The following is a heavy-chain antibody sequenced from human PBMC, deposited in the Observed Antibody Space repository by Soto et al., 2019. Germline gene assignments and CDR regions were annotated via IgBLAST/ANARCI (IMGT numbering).Heavy chain of an antibody. J-gene: IGHJ3*02. CDR1: GGSISSGDYY. Sequence: QVQLQESGPGLVKPSQTLSLTCTVSGGSISSGDYYWSWIRQPPGKGLEWIGYIYYSGSTYYNPSLKGRVTISVDTSKNQFALKLSSVTAADTAVYYCARTPFGGGAFDIWGQGTMVTVSS. CDR3: ARTPFGGGAFDI. CDR2: IYYSGST. D-gene: IGHD3-16*01. V-gene: IGHV4-30-4*01.